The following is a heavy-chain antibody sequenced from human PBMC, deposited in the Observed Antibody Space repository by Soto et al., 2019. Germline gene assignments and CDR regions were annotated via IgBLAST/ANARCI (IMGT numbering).Heavy chain of an antibody. V-gene: IGHV3-23*01. J-gene: IGHJ4*02. CDR2: ISGSGGSA. CDR1: GYTFTSYA. D-gene: IGHD3-3*01. CDR3: AKDWSGYSAPTPYFDY. Sequence: SCKASGYTFTSYAMSWVRQAPGKGLEWVSAISGSGGSAYYADSVKGRFTISRDNSKNTLYLQMNSLRAEDTAVYYCAKDWSGYSAPTPYFDYWGQGTLVTVSS.